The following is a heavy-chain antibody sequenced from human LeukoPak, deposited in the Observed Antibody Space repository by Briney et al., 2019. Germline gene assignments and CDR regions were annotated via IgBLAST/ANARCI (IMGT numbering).Heavy chain of an antibody. J-gene: IGHJ5*02. CDR2: ISSSSSYI. V-gene: IGHV3-21*01. D-gene: IGHD6-13*01. CDR3: ARGGGYSSSWYFNWFDP. CDR1: GFTFSSYS. Sequence: GGSLRLSCAASGFTFSSYSMNWVRQAPGKGLEWVSSISSSSSYIYYADSVKGRFTISRDNAKNSLYLQMNSLRAEDTAVYYCARGGGYSSSWYFNWFDPWGQGTLVTVSS.